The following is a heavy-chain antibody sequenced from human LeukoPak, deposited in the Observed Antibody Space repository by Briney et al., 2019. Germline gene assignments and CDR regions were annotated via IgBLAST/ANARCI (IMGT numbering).Heavy chain of an antibody. V-gene: IGHV3-21*01. CDR1: GFTFSSYS. CDR2: ISSSGSYI. Sequence: GGSLRLSCAASGFTFSSYSMNWVRQAPGKGLEWVSSISSSGSYIYYADSVKGRFTISRDNAKNSLYLQVNSLRAEDTAVYYCARNQRRLDYWGQGTLVTVSS. CDR3: ARNQRRLDY. D-gene: IGHD1-14*01. J-gene: IGHJ4*02.